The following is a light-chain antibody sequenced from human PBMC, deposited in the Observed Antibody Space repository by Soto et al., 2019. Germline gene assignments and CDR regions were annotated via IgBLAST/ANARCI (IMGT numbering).Light chain of an antibody. CDR1: QHVTTTY. CDR2: GAS. V-gene: IGKV3-20*01. Sequence: IVLTQSPATLSLSPGERATLSCTASQHVTTTYIAWYQQKFGQAHRLLIYGASTRATGTPHKFTGGGFGTDCTITISRVEPEDFAVYYCQQYDSLFTFGGGTKVEMK. J-gene: IGKJ4*01. CDR3: QQYDSLFT.